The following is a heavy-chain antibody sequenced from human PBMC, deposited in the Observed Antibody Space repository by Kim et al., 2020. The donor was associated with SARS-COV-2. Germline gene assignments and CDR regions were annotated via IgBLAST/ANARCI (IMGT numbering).Heavy chain of an antibody. J-gene: IGHJ4*02. CDR2: IDWDGDK. Sequence: SGPTLVHPTPTLTLTCTFSGFSLSPSGMCVSWIRQPPGKALEWLARIDWDGDKHYSTSLKTRLTISKDTSKNQVVLKVTNVDPVDTATYHCARIYGIAVAGRSYFDFWGQGTLVTVSS. V-gene: IGHV2-70*11. D-gene: IGHD6-19*01. CDR3: ARIYGIAVAGRSYFDF. CDR1: GFSLSPSGMC.